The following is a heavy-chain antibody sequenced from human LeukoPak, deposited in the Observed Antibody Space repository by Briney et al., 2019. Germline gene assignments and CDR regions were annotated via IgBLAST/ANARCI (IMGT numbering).Heavy chain of an antibody. V-gene: IGHV1-2*02. D-gene: IGHD3-10*01. CDR3: ARDFYGSRPGAFDY. CDR2: INPNSGGT. Sequence: ASVKVSCKASGYTFTGYYMHWVRQAPVQGLEWRGWINPNSGGTNYAQKFQDRVAMTSDTSINMAYMELRSLRSDDTAVYYCARDFYGSRPGAFDYWGQGTLITVSS. J-gene: IGHJ4*02. CDR1: GYTFTGYY.